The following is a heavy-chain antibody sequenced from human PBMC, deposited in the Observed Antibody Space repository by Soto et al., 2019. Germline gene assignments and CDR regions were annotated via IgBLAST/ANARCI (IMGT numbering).Heavy chain of an antibody. Sequence: QVQLVESGGGVVQPGRSLRLSCAASGFTFSSYAMHWVRQAPGKGLEWVAVISYDGSNKYYADSVKGRFTISRDNSKNTLYLQMNNLRAEDTAVYYCARDTRYCTNCVCYSLFDYWGQGTLVTVSS. CDR1: GFTFSSYA. J-gene: IGHJ4*02. V-gene: IGHV3-30-3*01. D-gene: IGHD2-8*01. CDR2: ISYDGSNK. CDR3: ARDTRYCTNCVCYSLFDY.